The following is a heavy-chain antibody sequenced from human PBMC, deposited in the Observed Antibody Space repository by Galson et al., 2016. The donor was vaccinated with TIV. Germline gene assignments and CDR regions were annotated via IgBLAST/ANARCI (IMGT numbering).Heavy chain of an antibody. Sequence: SVKVSCKASGGTFTNFAFSWVRQAPGQGLEWMGRIIPILGMTNYAQKFQGRVTISADTSTNTAYMEVSSLRSEDTAMYYCATNNYNNAWNNWFDPWGQGTLVTVSS. D-gene: IGHD3-10*01. J-gene: IGHJ5*02. CDR3: ATNNYNNAWNNWFDP. V-gene: IGHV1-69*04. CDR2: IIPILGMT. CDR1: GGTFTNFA.